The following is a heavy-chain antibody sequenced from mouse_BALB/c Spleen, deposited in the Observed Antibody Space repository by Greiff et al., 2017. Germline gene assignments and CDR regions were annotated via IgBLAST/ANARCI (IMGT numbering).Heavy chain of an antibody. CDR3: ARHGSSYGWFAY. CDR2: INPYNDGT. J-gene: IGHJ3*01. Sequence: EVKLMESGPELVKPGASVKMSCKASGYTFTSYVMHWVKQKPGQGLEWIGYINPYNDGTKYNEKFKGKATLTSDKSSSTAYMELSSLTSEDSAVYYCARHGSSYGWFAYWGQGTLVTVSA. CDR1: GYTFTSYV. V-gene: IGHV1-14*01. D-gene: IGHD1-1*01.